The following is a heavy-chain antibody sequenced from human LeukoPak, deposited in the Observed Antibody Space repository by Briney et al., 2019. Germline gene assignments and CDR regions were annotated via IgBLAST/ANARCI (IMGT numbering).Heavy chain of an antibody. D-gene: IGHD1-20*01. CDR3: AKDKGPNNWNDVWYFDY. CDR1: GFTSSSYG. CDR2: IRYDGSNK. V-gene: IGHV3-30*02. J-gene: IGHJ4*02. Sequence: PGGSLRLSCAASGFTSSSYGMHWVRQAPGKGLEWVAFIRYDGSNKYYADSVKGRFTISRDNSKNTLYLQMNSLRAEDTAVYYCAKDKGPNNWNDVWYFDYWGQGTLVTVSS.